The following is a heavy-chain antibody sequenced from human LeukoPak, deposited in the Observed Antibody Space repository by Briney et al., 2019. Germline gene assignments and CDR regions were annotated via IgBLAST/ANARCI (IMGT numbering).Heavy chain of an antibody. J-gene: IGHJ4*02. V-gene: IGHV3-7*01. CDR3: ASGPADFDY. CDR1: GFTFSSYW. CDR2: IKQDGSEK. D-gene: IGHD6-19*01. Sequence: GGSLRLSCAASGFTFSSYWRSWVRQAPGKGLEWVANIKQDGSEKYYVDSVKGRFTISRDNAKNSLYLQMNSLRAEDTAVYYCASGPADFDYWGQGTLVTVSP.